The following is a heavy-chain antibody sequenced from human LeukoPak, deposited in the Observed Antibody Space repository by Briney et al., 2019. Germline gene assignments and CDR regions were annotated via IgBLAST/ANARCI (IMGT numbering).Heavy chain of an antibody. V-gene: IGHV3-23*01. Sequence: GGSLRLSCAASGFIFSRVAMMWLPEPPGRALEGWAIISGNGGTTCNADAVTGRFTISRDDSKNNLYLQINSLRVEDTAFYYCARAAYCSGGSCYEDYWGQGPLVTVSS. J-gene: IGHJ4*02. CDR2: ISGNGGTT. CDR1: GFIFSRVA. D-gene: IGHD2-15*01. CDR3: ARAAYCSGGSCYEDY.